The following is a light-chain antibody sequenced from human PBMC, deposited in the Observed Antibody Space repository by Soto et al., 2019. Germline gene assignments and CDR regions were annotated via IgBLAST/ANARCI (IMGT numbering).Light chain of an antibody. CDR3: SSYAGSKKLGV. CDR1: SSDVGGYNY. V-gene: IGLV2-8*01. CDR2: EVS. Sequence: QSALTQPPSASGSRGQSVTISCTGTSSDVGGYNYVSWYQQHPGKTPKLMIYEVSKRPSGVPYRFTAYKSGNTASLTVSGLQSEGEADDYCSSYAGSKKLGVFGGGTELTV. J-gene: IGLJ3*02.